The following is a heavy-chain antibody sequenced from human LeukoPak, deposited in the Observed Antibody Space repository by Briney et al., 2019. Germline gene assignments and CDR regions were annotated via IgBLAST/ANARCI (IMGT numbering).Heavy chain of an antibody. V-gene: IGHV1-18*04. CDR1: GYTFTSYG. CDR2: ISAYNGNT. Sequence: GASVKVSCKASGYTFTSYGISWVRQAPGQGLEWMGWISAYNGNTNYAQKLQGRVTMTTDTSTSTAYMELRSLRSDDTAVYYCARARGAGSYPAPFDYWGQGTLVTVSS. J-gene: IGHJ4*02. D-gene: IGHD3-10*01. CDR3: ARARGAGSYPAPFDY.